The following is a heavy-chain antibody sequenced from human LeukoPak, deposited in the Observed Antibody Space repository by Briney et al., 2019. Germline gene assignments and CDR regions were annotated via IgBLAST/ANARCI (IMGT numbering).Heavy chain of an antibody. J-gene: IGHJ5*02. CDR1: GFTFSTYG. CDR2: IHYDGSNK. Sequence: GGSLRLSCAASGFTFSTYGLHWVRQAPGKGLEWVAFIHYDGSNKYYADSVKGRFTVSRDNSKNTLYLHMNSLRTEDTAVYHCAKVDWAEGWFDPWGQGTLVTVSS. D-gene: IGHD3/OR15-3a*01. CDR3: AKVDWAEGWFDP. V-gene: IGHV3-30*02.